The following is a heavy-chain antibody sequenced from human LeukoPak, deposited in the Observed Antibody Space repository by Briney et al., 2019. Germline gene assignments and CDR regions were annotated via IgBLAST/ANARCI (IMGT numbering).Heavy chain of an antibody. CDR2: ISYDGSNK. Sequence: GRSLRLSCAASGFTFSSYAMHWVRQAPGKGLEWVAVISYDGSNKYYADSVKGRFTISRDNSKTTLYLQMISLRAEDTAVYYCARDLRIVVVAATGNYWGQGTLVTVSS. D-gene: IGHD2-15*01. J-gene: IGHJ4*02. CDR3: ARDLRIVVVAATGNY. V-gene: IGHV3-30-3*01. CDR1: GFTFSSYA.